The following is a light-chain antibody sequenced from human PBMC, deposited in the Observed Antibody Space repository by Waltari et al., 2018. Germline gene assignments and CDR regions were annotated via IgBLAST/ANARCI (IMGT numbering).Light chain of an antibody. CDR1: QSISSY. J-gene: IGKJ1*01. CDR2: AAS. CDR3: QQSYSTLRT. V-gene: IGKV1-39*01. Sequence: DILMTQSPPSLSASVGDRVTITCRASQSISSYLSWYQQKPGKAPQLLIYAASILQGGVRSRFSGSGSGTDFTLTISSLQPEDFATYYCQQSYSTLRTFGQGTKVEIK.